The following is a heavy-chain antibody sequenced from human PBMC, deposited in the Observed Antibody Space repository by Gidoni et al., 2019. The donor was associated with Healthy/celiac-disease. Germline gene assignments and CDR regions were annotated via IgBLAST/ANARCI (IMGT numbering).Heavy chain of an antibody. D-gene: IGHD4-4*01. CDR3: AKVADSNYPLDGMGV. CDR2: ISGSGGST. J-gene: IGHJ6*02. CDR1: GFTFSSYA. Sequence: EVQLLESGGGLVQPGGSLRLSCAASGFTFSSYAMTWVRQAPGKGLGWVSGISGSGGSTYYADSVKGRFTLSRDNSKNTLYLQMNSLRAEDTAVYYCAKVADSNYPLDGMGVWGQGTTVTVSS. V-gene: IGHV3-23*01.